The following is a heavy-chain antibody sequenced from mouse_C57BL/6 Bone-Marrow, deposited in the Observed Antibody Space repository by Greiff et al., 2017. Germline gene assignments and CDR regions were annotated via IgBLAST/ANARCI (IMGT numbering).Heavy chain of an antibody. CDR1: GYTFTSYW. D-gene: IGHD2-3*01. J-gene: IGHJ2*01. CDR3: GWLPFDY. Sequence: QVQLQQPGAELVRPGTSVKLSCKASGYTFTSYWMHWVKQRPGQGLEWIGVIDPSDSYTNYNQKFKGKATLTVDKSSSTAYMQLSSLTSEDSAVYYCGWLPFDYWGQGTTLTVSS. V-gene: IGHV1-59*01. CDR2: IDPSDSYT.